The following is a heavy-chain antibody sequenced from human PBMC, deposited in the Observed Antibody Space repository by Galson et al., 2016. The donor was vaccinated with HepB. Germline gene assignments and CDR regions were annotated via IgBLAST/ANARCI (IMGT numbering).Heavy chain of an antibody. CDR3: ARRGSGWSQNWFDP. Sequence: QSGAEVKKPGESLKISCKTSGYTFTRYWIGWVRQMPGKGLEWMGIIYPGDSDTRYSPSFQGQVSIPADKSISTAYLQWSSLKASDTAVYYCARRGSGWSQNWFDPWGQGTLVTVSS. CDR2: IYPGDSDT. J-gene: IGHJ5*02. V-gene: IGHV5-51*01. CDR1: GYTFTRYW. D-gene: IGHD6-19*01.